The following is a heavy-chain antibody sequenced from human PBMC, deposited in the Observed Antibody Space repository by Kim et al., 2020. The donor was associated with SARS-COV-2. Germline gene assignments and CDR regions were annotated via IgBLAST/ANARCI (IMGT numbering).Heavy chain of an antibody. J-gene: IGHJ3*02. D-gene: IGHD1-26*01. Sequence: KYSPKIPGRGTITRDTSASTAYMELSSLRSEDTAVYYCARDLREGGAFDIWGQGTMVTVSS. CDR3: ARDLREGGAFDI. V-gene: IGHV1-3*01.